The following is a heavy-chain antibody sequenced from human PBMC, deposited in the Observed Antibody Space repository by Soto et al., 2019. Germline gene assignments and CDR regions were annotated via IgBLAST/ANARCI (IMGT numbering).Heavy chain of an antibody. CDR2: IYYSGTT. CDR1: GGSISSGGCY. CDR3: AKRHPEADYFAL. J-gene: IGHJ4*02. D-gene: IGHD6-19*01. V-gene: IGHV4-31*03. Sequence: QVQLQESGPGLVKPSQTLSLICTVSGGSISSGGCYWGWIRQHPGKDLEWIGYIYYSGTTYYNPSLKSRGTISRDTSQNQFSLRLTSATAAETAVYYGAKRHPEADYFALWGQGTLVTVSS.